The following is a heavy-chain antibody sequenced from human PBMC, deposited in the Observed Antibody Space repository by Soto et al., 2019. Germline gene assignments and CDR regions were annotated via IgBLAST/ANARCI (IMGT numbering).Heavy chain of an antibody. Sequence: GGSLRLSCAASGFTFSSYGMHWVRQAPGKGLEWVAVISYDGSNKYYADSVKGRFTISRDNSKNTLYLQMNSLRAEDTAVYYCAKGGGYSGYFIDYWGQGTLVTVSS. J-gene: IGHJ4*02. CDR3: AKGGGYSGYFIDY. D-gene: IGHD5-12*01. CDR1: GFTFSSYG. V-gene: IGHV3-30*18. CDR2: ISYDGSNK.